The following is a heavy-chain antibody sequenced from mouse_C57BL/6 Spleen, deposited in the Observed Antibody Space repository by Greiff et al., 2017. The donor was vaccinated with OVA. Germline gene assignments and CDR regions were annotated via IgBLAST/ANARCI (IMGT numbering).Heavy chain of an antibody. V-gene: IGHV1-15*01. Sequence: VQLQQSGAELVRPGAPVTLSCKASGYTFTDYEMHWVKQTPVHGLEWIGAIDPETGGTAYNQKFKGKAILTADKSSSTAYMELRSLTSEDSAVYYCTRRGSSPLDYWGQGTTPTVSS. D-gene: IGHD1-1*01. J-gene: IGHJ2*01. CDR3: TRRGSSPLDY. CDR2: IDPETGGT. CDR1: GYTFTDYE.